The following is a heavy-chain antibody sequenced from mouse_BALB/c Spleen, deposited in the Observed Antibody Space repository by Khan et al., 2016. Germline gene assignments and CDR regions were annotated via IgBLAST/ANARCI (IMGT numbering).Heavy chain of an antibody. CDR1: GYAFTNYL. J-gene: IGHJ1*01. Sequence: QVQLKQSGAELVRPGTSVKVSCKASGYAFTNYLIEWVKQRPGQGLEWIGVINPGSGGTNYNEKFKGQATLTADKSSSTASMQLSSLTSDDSAVDFCARGYDWYFDGWGAGTTVTVSS. CDR3: ARGYDWYFDG. CDR2: INPGSGGT. D-gene: IGHD2-14*01. V-gene: IGHV1-54*01.